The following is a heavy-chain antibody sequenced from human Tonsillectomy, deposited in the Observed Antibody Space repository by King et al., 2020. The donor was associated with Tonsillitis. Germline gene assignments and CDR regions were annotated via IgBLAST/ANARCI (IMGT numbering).Heavy chain of an antibody. CDR1: GGSISSYY. CDR2: IYYSGST. V-gene: IGHV4-59*01. Sequence: QLQESGPGLVKPSETLSLTCTVSGGSISSYYWSWIRQPPGKGLEWIGYIYYSGSTNYNPSLKSRVTISVDTSKNQFSLKLSSVTAADTAVYYCARDSPYSGSYYGTFDYWGQGTLVTVSS. D-gene: IGHD1-26*01. CDR3: ARDSPYSGSYYGTFDY. J-gene: IGHJ4*02.